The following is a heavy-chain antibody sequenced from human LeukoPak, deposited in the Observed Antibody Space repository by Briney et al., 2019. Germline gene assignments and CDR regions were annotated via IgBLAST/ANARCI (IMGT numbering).Heavy chain of an antibody. J-gene: IGHJ4*02. V-gene: IGHV3-23*01. CDR2: ISGSGGST. CDR3: AKAPCSSTNCYYFDY. Sequence: PGGSLRLSCAASGFTFSSYAMSWVRQAPGKGLEWVSAISGSGGSTYYADSVKGRFTISGDNSKNTLYLQMNSLRAEDTAVYYCAKAPCSSTNCYYFDYWGQGTLVTVSS. D-gene: IGHD2-2*01. CDR1: GFTFSSYA.